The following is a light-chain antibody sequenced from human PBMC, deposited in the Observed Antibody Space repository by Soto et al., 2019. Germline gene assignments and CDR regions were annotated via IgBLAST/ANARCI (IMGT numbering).Light chain of an antibody. CDR2: GAS. CDR1: QSVSSSY. Sequence: EIVLTQSPGTLSLSPGERATLSCRASQSVSSSYLAWYQQKPGQAPRLLIYGASSRATGIPDRFSGSGSGTDFTLTISRLEPEDFAMYYCQQYGSSPGLFTFGPWTKVDFK. CDR3: QQYGSSPGLFT. J-gene: IGKJ3*01. V-gene: IGKV3-20*01.